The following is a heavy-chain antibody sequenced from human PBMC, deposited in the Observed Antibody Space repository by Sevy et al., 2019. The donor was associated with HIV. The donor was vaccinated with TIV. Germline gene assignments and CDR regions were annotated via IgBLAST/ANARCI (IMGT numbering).Heavy chain of an antibody. CDR1: GGSFSGYY. J-gene: IGHJ6*02. D-gene: IGHD5-18*01. Sequence: SETLSLTCAVYGGSFSGYYWRWIRQPPGKGLEWIGEINHSGSTNYNPSLKSRVTISVDTSKNQFSLKLSSVTAADTAVYYCARGRGYSYGYAYYYYYYGMDVWGQGTTVTVSS. CDR2: INHSGST. CDR3: ARGRGYSYGYAYYYYYYGMDV. V-gene: IGHV4-34*01.